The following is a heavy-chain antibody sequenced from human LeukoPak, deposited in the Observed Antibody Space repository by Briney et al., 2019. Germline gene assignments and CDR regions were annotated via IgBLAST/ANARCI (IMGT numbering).Heavy chain of an antibody. CDR1: GFTFSSYW. Sequence: GGSLRLSCAASGFTFSSYWMHWVRQAPGKGLVWGARINIDGSSPNNADSVKGRFTISRDNAKNTLYLQMNSLRAEDTAFYYCAREITTNGGRYFDYWGQGTLVTVSS. J-gene: IGHJ4*02. V-gene: IGHV3-74*01. CDR2: INIDGSSP. D-gene: IGHD7-27*01. CDR3: AREITTNGGRYFDY.